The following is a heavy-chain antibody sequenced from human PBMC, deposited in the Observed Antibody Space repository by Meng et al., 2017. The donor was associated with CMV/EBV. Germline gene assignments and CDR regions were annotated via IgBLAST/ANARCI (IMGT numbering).Heavy chain of an antibody. V-gene: IGHV2-5*01. CDR1: GFSLSTSGVG. Sequence: SGPTLVKPTQTLTLTCTFSGFSLSTSGVGVGWIRQPPGKALERLALIYWNDDKRYSPSLKSRLTITKDTSKNQVVLTMTNMDPVDTATYYCAHTYSSSSLFDYWGQGTLVTVSS. D-gene: IGHD6-6*01. CDR3: AHTYSSSSLFDY. CDR2: IYWNDDK. J-gene: IGHJ4*02.